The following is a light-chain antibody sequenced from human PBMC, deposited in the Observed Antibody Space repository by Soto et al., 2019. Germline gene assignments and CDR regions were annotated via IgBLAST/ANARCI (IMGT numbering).Light chain of an antibody. CDR2: LNSDGSH. Sequence: QAVLTQSPSASASLGASVKLTCTLSSGHSSYAIAWHQQQPEKGPRYLMKLNSDGSHSKGDGIPDRFSGSSSGAERYLTISSLQSEDEADDYCQTWGTGSQGVFGTGTKVTVL. J-gene: IGLJ1*01. CDR1: SGHSSYA. CDR3: QTWGTGSQGV. V-gene: IGLV4-69*01.